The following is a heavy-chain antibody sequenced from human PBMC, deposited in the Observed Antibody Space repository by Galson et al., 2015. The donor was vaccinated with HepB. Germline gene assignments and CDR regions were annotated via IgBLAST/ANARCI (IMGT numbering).Heavy chain of an antibody. V-gene: IGHV3-23*01. CDR2: ISGNGGRT. CDR1: GFYFSNYA. J-gene: IGHJ4*02. D-gene: IGHD3-22*01. CDR3: AKGPGLQWFSFDY. Sequence: SLRLSCAGSGFYFSNYAMGWVRQAPGKGLEWVSTISGNGGRTHYVDSVKGRFTISRDNSRNTLFLRVDSLRDEDMAVYYCAKGPGLQWFSFDYWGQGALVTVSS.